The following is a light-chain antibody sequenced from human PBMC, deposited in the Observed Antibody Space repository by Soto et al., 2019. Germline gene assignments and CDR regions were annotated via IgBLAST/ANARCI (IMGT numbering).Light chain of an antibody. Sequence: DIQMTQSPSSLSVSVGDRVTITCRASENIRSYLNWYQQRPGRAPKLLIYATSNSQSGVSSRFSGSGSGTDFTLTISSLQLEDFATYVCQQNLRTSYTFGQGTKLEIK. CDR2: ATS. V-gene: IGKV1-39*01. CDR1: ENIRSY. CDR3: QQNLRTSYT. J-gene: IGKJ2*01.